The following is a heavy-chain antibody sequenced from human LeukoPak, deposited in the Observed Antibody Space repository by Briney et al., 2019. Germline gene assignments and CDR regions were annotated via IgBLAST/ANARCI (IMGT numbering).Heavy chain of an antibody. CDR2: IYPGDSDT. CDR1: GYSFTSYW. J-gene: IGHJ6*03. D-gene: IGHD6-13*01. CDR3: ATQKWQLVRYYYYYYMDV. Sequence: GESLKISCKGSGYSFTSYWIGWVSQMPGKGLEWTGIIYPGDSDTRYSPSFQGQVTISADKSISTAYLQWSSLKASDTAMYYCATQKWQLVRYYYYYYMDVWGKGTTVTVSS. V-gene: IGHV5-51*01.